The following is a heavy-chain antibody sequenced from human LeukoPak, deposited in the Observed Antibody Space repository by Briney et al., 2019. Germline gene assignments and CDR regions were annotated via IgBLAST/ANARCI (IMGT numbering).Heavy chain of an antibody. CDR1: GGSISSSNW. V-gene: IGHV4-4*02. D-gene: IGHD4-23*01. CDR2: IYHSGST. J-gene: IGHJ4*02. CDR3: ASLAMTTVVTPGY. Sequence: SETLSLTCAVSGGSISSSNWWSWVRQPPGKGLEWIGEIYHSGSTNYNPSLKSRVNISVDKSKNQFSLKLSSVTAADTAVYYCASLAMTTVVTPGYWGQGTLVTVSS.